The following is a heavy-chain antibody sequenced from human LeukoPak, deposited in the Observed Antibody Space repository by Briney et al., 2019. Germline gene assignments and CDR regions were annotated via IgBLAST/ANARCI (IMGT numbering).Heavy chain of an antibody. CDR2: IYPGDSDT. CDR3: ARQILGAHFDY. Sequence: GESLQISFNGSGYSFTSYWIGWVRQMPGKGLEWMGIIYPGDSDTRYSPSFQGQVHISADKSISTAYLQWSSLKASDTAMYYCARQILGAHFDYWGQGTLVTVSS. D-gene: IGHD1-26*01. J-gene: IGHJ4*02. CDR1: GYSFTSYW. V-gene: IGHV5-51*01.